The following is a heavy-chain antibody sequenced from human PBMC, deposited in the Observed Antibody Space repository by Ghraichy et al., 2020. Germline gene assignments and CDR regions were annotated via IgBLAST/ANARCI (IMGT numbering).Heavy chain of an antibody. D-gene: IGHD1-26*01. V-gene: IGHV4-59*01. J-gene: IGHJ4*02. CDR2: IYYSGST. CDR3: ARILSRSGSYADY. CDR1: GGSISSYY. Sequence: SETLSLTCTVSGGSISSYYWSWIRQPPGKGLEWIGYIYYSGSTNYNPSLKSRVTISVDTSKNQFSLKLSSVTAADTAVYYCARILSRSGSYADYWGQGTLVTVSS.